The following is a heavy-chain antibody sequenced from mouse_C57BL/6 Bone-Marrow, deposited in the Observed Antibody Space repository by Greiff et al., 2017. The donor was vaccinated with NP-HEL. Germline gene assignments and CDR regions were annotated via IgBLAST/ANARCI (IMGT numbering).Heavy chain of an antibody. CDR2: ISSGGSYT. Sequence: EVMLVESGGDLVKPGGSLKLSCAASGFTFSSYGMSWVRQTPDKRLEWVATISSGGSYTYSPDSVKGRFTIYRDNAKNTRYLQMSSLKAEDTAMCYRERQEAGSSGYYAMDYWGQGTSVTVSS. CDR1: GFTFSSYG. D-gene: IGHD1-1*01. CDR3: ERQEAGSSGYYAMDY. V-gene: IGHV5-6*01. J-gene: IGHJ4*01.